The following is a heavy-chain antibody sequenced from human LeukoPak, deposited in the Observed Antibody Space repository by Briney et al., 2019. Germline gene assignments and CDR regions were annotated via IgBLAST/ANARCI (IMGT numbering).Heavy chain of an antibody. CDR3: ARDPGYSGYDPFDY. D-gene: IGHD5-12*01. CDR1: GYTFTSYG. J-gene: IGHJ4*02. V-gene: IGHV1-18*01. Sequence: ASVKVSCKASGYTFTSYGISWVRQAPGQGLEWMGWISAYNANTNSAQKLQGRVTMTTDTSTSTAYMEVRSLRSDDTAMYYCARDPGYSGYDPFDYWGQGTLVTVSS. CDR2: ISAYNANT.